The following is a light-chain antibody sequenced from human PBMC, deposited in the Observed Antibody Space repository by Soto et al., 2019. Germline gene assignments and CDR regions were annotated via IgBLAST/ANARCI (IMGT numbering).Light chain of an antibody. V-gene: IGKV3-11*01. Sequence: EILMTQYPATLSVSPGERATLSWGASQSVSSNLAWYQQKPGQAPRLLTYDASNRATGIPARFTGSGSGTDFNLTISSLEPQDFAVYYCQERNNWTPWTFGLGTKVDI. CDR2: DAS. J-gene: IGKJ1*01. CDR1: QSVSSN. CDR3: QERNNWTPWT.